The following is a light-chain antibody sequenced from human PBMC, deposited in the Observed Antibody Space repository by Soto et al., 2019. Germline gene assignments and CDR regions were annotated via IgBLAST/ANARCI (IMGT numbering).Light chain of an antibody. CDR2: GAS. J-gene: IGKJ4*01. Sequence: IVMTQSPATLSVSPLELVTLSFMASQSVRSHLAWYQQKPGQPPRLLIYGASTRATGIPARFSGSGSGTDFTLAISSLEPEDFAVYYCQQRSNWPPVTFGGGTKVDIK. V-gene: IGKV3-11*01. CDR1: QSVRSH. CDR3: QQRSNWPPVT.